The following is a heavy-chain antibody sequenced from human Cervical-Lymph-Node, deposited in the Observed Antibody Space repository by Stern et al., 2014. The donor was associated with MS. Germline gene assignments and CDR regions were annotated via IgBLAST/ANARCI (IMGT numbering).Heavy chain of an antibody. CDR1: GDSISSYTHY. CDR3: AKHACTGAACPFDL. V-gene: IGHV4-39*01. CDR2: LYYGGPP. Sequence: QVQLQESGPGLVKPSETLSLTCAVSGDSISSYTHYWAWIRQPPGKGLEWIGSLYYGGPPYYTPPHKSPATIPVDTTKNHSSLGLNSVTAADTAVYYCAKHACTGAACPFDLWGQGTLVTVSS. J-gene: IGHJ4*02. D-gene: IGHD2-8*02.